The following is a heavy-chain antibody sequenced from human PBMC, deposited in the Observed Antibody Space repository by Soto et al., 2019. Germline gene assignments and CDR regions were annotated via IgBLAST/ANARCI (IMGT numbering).Heavy chain of an antibody. D-gene: IGHD3-22*01. CDR3: SRRNYYDSSGPRQYYFDD. V-gene: IGHV5-51*01. J-gene: IGHJ4*02. CDR1: GYSFSNFW. CDR2: IYPGDSDT. Sequence: PGESLKISCKGSGYSFSNFWIGWVRQMPGKGLEWLGMIYPGDSDTRYSPSFQGQVTISADKSTSTAYLQWSSLKASDTAMYYCSRRNYYDSSGPRQYYFDDWGQGTLVTVS.